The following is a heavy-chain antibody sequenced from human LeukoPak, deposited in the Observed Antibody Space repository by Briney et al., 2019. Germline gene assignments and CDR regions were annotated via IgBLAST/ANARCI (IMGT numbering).Heavy chain of an antibody. CDR3: ARDRATAPYYYYMDV. D-gene: IGHD5-12*01. CDR2: ISSSSSYI. CDR1: GFTFSSYS. V-gene: IGHV3-21*01. J-gene: IGHJ6*03. Sequence: GGSLRLSCAASGFTFSSYSMNGVREAPGKGGEWVSSISSSSSYIYYADSVKGRFTISRDNAKNSLYLQMNSLRAEDTAVYYCARDRATAPYYYYMDVWGKGTTVTISS.